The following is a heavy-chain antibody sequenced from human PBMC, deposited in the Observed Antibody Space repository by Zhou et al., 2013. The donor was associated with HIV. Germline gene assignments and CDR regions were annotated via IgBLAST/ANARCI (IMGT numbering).Heavy chain of an antibody. CDR3: ARGDYGGNSPFDY. J-gene: IGHJ4*02. D-gene: IGHD2-21*02. Sequence: QVQLVQSGAEVKKPGASVKVSCKASGYSFTTYYIHWVRQAPGQGLEWMGIINPSEGSTDYAQKFQGRVTMARDTSTRTVYMELSSLRSEDTAVYFCARGDYGGNSPFDYWGQGTLVTVSS. CDR2: INPSEGST. V-gene: IGHV1-46*03. CDR1: GYSFTTYY.